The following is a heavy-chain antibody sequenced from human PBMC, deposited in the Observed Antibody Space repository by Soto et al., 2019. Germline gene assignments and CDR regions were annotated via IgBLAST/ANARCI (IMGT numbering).Heavy chain of an antibody. D-gene: IGHD2-15*01. CDR3: AKAAPRRDGWFFFDH. CDR1: GFMFNNQD. CDR2: ISADGTRT. Sequence: EVQLLESGGGLVQPGGSLRLSCAASGFMFNNQDMCWVRQAPGKGLEWVSGISADGTRTYYADSMRGRFTTSRDNSKNTLSLQMDGLRAEDTAIYYCAKAAPRRDGWFFFDHWGQGILVTVSS. J-gene: IGHJ4*02. V-gene: IGHV3-23*01.